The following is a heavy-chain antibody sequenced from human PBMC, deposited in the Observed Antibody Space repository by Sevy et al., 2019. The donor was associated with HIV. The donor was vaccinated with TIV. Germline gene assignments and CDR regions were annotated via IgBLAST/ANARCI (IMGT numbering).Heavy chain of an antibody. CDR1: GFTFSKYW. CDR2: IKQDAGQK. D-gene: IGHD1-7*01. CDR3: ARDDGNYYFHY. J-gene: IGHJ4*02. V-gene: IGHV3-7*01. Sequence: GGSLRLSCAASGFTFSKYWMGWVRRAPGKGLEWVVNIKQDAGQKYYVDSVKGRFTISRDNAKNSLYLQMNSLRAEDTAVCFCARDDGNYYFHYWGQGTLVTVSS.